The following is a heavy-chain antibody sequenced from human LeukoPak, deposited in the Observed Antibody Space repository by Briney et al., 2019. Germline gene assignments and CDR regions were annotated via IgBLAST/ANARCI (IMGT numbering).Heavy chain of an antibody. Sequence: GGSLRLSCAASGFTFSTYSMNWVRQAPGKGLEWVSSISSGSSYIYYADSVKGRFTISRDNAKNSLYLQMNSLRAEDTAVYYCARELGFYRGTTSCLFDYWGQGTLVTVSS. CDR2: ISSGSSYI. D-gene: IGHD2-2*01. CDR3: ARELGFYRGTTSCLFDY. V-gene: IGHV3-21*01. J-gene: IGHJ4*02. CDR1: GFTFSTYS.